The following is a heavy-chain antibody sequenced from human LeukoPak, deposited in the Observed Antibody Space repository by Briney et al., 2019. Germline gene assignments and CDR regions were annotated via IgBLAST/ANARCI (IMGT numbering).Heavy chain of an antibody. Sequence: SQTLSLTCTVPGGSISSGGYYWSWIRQPPGKGLEWIGEINHSGSTNYNPSLKSRVAISVDTSKNQFSLKLSSVTAADTAVYYCPRGTNLGCFDPWGQGTLVTVSS. D-gene: IGHD7-27*01. CDR1: GGSISSGGYY. CDR3: PRGTNLGCFDP. V-gene: IGHV4-30-2*01. J-gene: IGHJ5*02. CDR2: INHSGST.